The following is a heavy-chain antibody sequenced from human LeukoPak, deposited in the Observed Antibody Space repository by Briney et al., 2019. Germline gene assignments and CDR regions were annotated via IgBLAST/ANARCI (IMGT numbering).Heavy chain of an antibody. D-gene: IGHD2-2*01. CDR2: ISSNSGYI. V-gene: IGHV3-21*01. CDR3: ARSRYCTSTSCPSGEY. Sequence: GGSLRLSCAASGFTFSTYSMNWVRQAPGKGLEWVSYISSNSGYIYYADSLKGRFTISRDNAKNSLYLQMNSLRAEDTAVYYCARSRYCTSTSCPSGEYWGHGTLVTVSS. CDR1: GFTFSTYS. J-gene: IGHJ4*01.